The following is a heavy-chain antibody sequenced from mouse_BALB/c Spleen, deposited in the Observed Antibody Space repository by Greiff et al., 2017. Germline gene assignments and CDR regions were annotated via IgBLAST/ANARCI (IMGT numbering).Heavy chain of an antibody. J-gene: IGHJ4*01. Sequence: EVHLVESGGGLVKPGGSLKLSCAASGFTFSSYAMSWVRQTPEKRLEWVASISSGGSTYYPDSVKGRFTISRDNARNILYLQMSSLRSEDTAMYYCARRPYGSSYSYAMDYWGQGTSVTVSS. CDR1: GFTFSSYA. CDR2: ISSGGST. D-gene: IGHD1-1*01. CDR3: ARRPYGSSYSYAMDY. V-gene: IGHV5-6-5*01.